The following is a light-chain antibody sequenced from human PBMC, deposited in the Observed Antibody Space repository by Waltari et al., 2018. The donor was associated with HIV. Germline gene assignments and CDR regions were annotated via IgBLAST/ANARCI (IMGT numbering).Light chain of an antibody. CDR1: SSNIGSNT. V-gene: IGLV1-44*01. J-gene: IGLJ1*01. Sequence: QSVLTQPPSASGTPGQRVTLSCSGSSSNIGSNTVNWYKQLPGTAPKLLIYSNNQRPSGAPARFSGSKSGTSASLAISGVQSEDEADYYCAAWDDSLNGHYVFGTGTKVTVL. CDR2: SNN. CDR3: AAWDDSLNGHYV.